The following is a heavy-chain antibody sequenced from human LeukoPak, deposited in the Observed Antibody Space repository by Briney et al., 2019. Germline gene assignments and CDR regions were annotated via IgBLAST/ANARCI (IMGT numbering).Heavy chain of an antibody. CDR2: ISGSGVST. D-gene: IGHD2-21*01. V-gene: IGHV3-23*01. CDR1: GFTFSSYA. J-gene: IGHJ6*03. CDR3: AKAIADRDYYYYYMDV. Sequence: GGSLRLSCAASGFTFSSYAMSWVRQAPGKGLEWVSAISGSGVSTYYADSVKGRFTISRDNSKSTLYLQVNSLRAEDTAVYYCAKAIADRDYYYYYMDVWGKGTTVTVPS.